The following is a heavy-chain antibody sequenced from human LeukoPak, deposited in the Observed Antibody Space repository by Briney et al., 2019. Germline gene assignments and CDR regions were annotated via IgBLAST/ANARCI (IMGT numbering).Heavy chain of an antibody. CDR1: GGSFSGYY. CDR2: INHSGST. D-gene: IGHD6-6*01. CDR3: ARMRDRRYSSSSFDY. Sequence: SETLSLTCAVYGGSFSGYYWSWIRQPPGKGLEWIGEINHSGSTNYNPSLKSRVTISVDTSKNQFSLKLSSVTAADTAVYYCARMRDRRYSSSSFDYWGQGTLVTVSS. J-gene: IGHJ4*02. V-gene: IGHV4-34*01.